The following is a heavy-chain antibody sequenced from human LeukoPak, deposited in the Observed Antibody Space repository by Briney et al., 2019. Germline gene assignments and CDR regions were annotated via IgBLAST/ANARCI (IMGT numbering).Heavy chain of an antibody. D-gene: IGHD4-11*01. CDR3: ASLRERSYYARGFDY. CDR1: GGSISSGSYY. Sequence: SETLSLTCTVSGGSISSGSYYWSWIRQPPGKGLEWIGSIYYSGSTYYNPSLKSRVTISVDTSKNQFSLKLSSVTAADTAVYYCASLRERSYYARGFDYWGQGTLVTVSS. V-gene: IGHV4-39*01. J-gene: IGHJ4*02. CDR2: IYYSGST.